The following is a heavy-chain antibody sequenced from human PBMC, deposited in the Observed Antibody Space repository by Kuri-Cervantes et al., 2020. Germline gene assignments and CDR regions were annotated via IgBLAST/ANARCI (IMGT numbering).Heavy chain of an antibody. D-gene: IGHD6-19*01. CDR3: ARTGNLAVAGNY. Sequence: SETLSLTCTVSGGSISSGDYYWSWIRQPPGEGLEWIGYIYYSGSTYYNPSLKSRVTISVDTSKNQFSLKLSSVTAADTAVYYCARTGNLAVAGNYWGQGTLVTVSS. CDR2: IYYSGST. CDR1: GGSISSGDYY. J-gene: IGHJ4*02. V-gene: IGHV4-30-4*01.